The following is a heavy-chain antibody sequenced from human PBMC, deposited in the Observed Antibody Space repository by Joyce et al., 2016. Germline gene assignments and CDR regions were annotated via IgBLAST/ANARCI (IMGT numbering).Heavy chain of an antibody. CDR1: GYTFPDYY. Sequence: EVQLVQSGAEVKKPGATVKISCKVSGYTFPDYYIHWVQQDPGKGLEWMVLVDPEDGETLYAEKFQGRVTITAGTSTDTAYMGLSSLRSEDTAVYYCATVDYYYGSGTPRDYYYYMDVWGKGTTVTVSS. J-gene: IGHJ6*03. CDR2: VDPEDGET. V-gene: IGHV1-69-2*01. D-gene: IGHD3-10*01. CDR3: ATVDYYYGSGTPRDYYYYMDV.